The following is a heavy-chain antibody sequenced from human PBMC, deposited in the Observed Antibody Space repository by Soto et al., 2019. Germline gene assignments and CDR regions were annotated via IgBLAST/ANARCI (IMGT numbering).Heavy chain of an antibody. D-gene: IGHD1-7*01. CDR3: TRRTTSRFDP. Sequence: QVQLQESGPGLVKPSQTLSLTCTVSGASIRSDGYYWSWIRQHPGKGLEWIGYIYYTGSTYYNPCLKSRVTRSVDTSKNQFSLKLSSVTAADTAVYYCTRRTTSRFDPWGQGTLVTVSS. J-gene: IGHJ5*02. V-gene: IGHV4-31*03. CDR1: GASIRSDGYY. CDR2: IYYTGST.